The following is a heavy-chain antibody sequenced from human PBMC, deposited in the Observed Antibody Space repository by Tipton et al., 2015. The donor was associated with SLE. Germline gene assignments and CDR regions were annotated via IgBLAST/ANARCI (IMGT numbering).Heavy chain of an antibody. J-gene: IGHJ6*02. Sequence: SLRLSCVVSGLTFSDAWMNWVRQAPGKGLEWVGLIKSKGGGGTMHCAAPVKDRFIISRDDSKNTIYLQMNSLNTEDTAVYYCTHSRDFYYTMDVWGQGTTVTVSS. CDR1: GLTFSDAW. CDR2: IKSKGGGGTM. D-gene: IGHD2-21*01. V-gene: IGHV3-15*01. CDR3: THSRDFYYTMDV.